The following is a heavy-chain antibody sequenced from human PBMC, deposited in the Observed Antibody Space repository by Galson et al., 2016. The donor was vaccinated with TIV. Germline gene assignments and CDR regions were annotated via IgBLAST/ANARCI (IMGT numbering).Heavy chain of an antibody. J-gene: IGHJ6*02. V-gene: IGHV1-2*04. CDR3: ARIVYGSSALDV. Sequence: SVKVSCKASGYTFTGNYMHWVRQAPGQGLEWMGWINPKSGDTRYAQKFQDWVNMTRDMSISTVYMELSRLRSDDTAVYYCARIVYGSSALDVWGQGTTVTVSS. CDR2: INPKSGDT. CDR1: GYTFTGNY. D-gene: IGHD4-17*01.